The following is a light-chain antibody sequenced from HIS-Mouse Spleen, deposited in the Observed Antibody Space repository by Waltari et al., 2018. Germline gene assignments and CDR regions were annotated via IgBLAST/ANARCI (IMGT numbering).Light chain of an antibody. Sequence: DIQLTQSPSSLSASVGDRVTIPRRASQCISSYLAWYQQTPGKAPKLLIYAASTLQSGVPSRFSGSGSGTEFTLTISSLQPEDFATYYCQQLNSYPWTFGQGTKVEIK. CDR3: QQLNSYPWT. CDR2: AAS. V-gene: IGKV1-9*01. CDR1: QCISSY. J-gene: IGKJ1*01.